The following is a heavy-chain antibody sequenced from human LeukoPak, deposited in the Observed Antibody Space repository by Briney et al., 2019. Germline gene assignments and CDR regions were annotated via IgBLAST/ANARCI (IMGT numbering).Heavy chain of an antibody. CDR3: ARDQYDTWSRRGNFDS. Sequence: GGSLRLSCVAPGFTFGKYWMSWVRQAPGKGLEWVANIKLDGSEKNYVDSVKGRFTISRDNTKNSLYLQMNSLRAEDTAVFYCARDQYDTWSRRGNFDSWGQGTLVIVSS. CDR1: GFTFGKYW. J-gene: IGHJ4*02. V-gene: IGHV3-7*03. D-gene: IGHD3-3*01. CDR2: IKLDGSEK.